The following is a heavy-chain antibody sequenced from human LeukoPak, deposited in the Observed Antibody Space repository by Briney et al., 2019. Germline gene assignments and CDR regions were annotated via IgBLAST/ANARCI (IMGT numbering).Heavy chain of an antibody. V-gene: IGHV4-59*01. Sequence: SETLSLTCTVSGGSISSYYWSWIRQPPGKGLEWIRYIYYSGSTNYNPSLKSRVTISVDTSKNQFSLKLSSVTAADTAVYYCARVGYPTQRRVLSAVSIPTAGAFDVWGQGTLVTVSS. D-gene: IGHD2-21*01. J-gene: IGHJ3*01. CDR2: IYYSGST. CDR1: GGSISSYY. CDR3: ARVGYPTQRRVLSAVSIPTAGAFDV.